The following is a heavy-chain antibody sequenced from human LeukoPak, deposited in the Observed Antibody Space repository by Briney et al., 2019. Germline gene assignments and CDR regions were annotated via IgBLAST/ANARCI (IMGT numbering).Heavy chain of an antibody. CDR2: IWYDGSEK. D-gene: IGHD6-19*01. CDR1: GFTFSSYG. Sequence: PGGSLRLSCAASGFTFSSYGMHWVRQAPGKGLEWVAVIWYDGSEKYYVDSVKGRFTISRDNAKNSLYLQMNSLRAEDTAVYYCARVEEQWPERWFDPWGQGTLVTVSS. CDR3: ARVEEQWPERWFDP. V-gene: IGHV3-33*01. J-gene: IGHJ5*02.